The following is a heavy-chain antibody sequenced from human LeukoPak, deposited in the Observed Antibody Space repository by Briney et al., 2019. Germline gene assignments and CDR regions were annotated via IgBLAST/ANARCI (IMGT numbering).Heavy chain of an antibody. CDR3: AKWGYRSSTSCYDGPFDY. Sequence: GGSLRLSCAASGFTFSSYAMSWVRQAPGKGLEWVSGISGSGGSTYYADSVKGRFTISRDNSKNTLYLQMNSLRAEDTAVYYCAKWGYRSSTSCYDGPFDYWGQGTLVTVSS. D-gene: IGHD2-2*01. V-gene: IGHV3-23*01. CDR1: GFTFSSYA. CDR2: ISGSGGST. J-gene: IGHJ4*02.